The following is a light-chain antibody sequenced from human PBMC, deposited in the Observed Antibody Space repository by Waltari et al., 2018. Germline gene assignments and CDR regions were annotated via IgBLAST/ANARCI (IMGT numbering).Light chain of an antibody. CDR3: QQRYSWPLA. CDR2: DVS. Sequence: EIVLTQSPATLFLSPGARATLSCWASQSVRSYLAWYQQNPGPAPRLFISDVSNRATGSPARFSSSESGTDFTLTISSLKPEDFAVYYCQQRYSWPLAIGGGTKVEIK. V-gene: IGKV3-11*01. J-gene: IGKJ4*01. CDR1: QSVRSY.